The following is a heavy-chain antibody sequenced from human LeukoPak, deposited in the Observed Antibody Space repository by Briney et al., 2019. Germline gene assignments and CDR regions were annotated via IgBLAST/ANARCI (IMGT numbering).Heavy chain of an antibody. V-gene: IGHV3-43*02. CDR3: AKVGYYYGSSGPSEDAFDI. CDR2: ISGDGGST. CDR1: GFTFDDYA. J-gene: IGHJ3*02. Sequence: GGSLRLSCAASGFTFDDYAMHWVRQAPGKGLEWVSLISGDGGSTYYADSVKGRFTISRDNSKNSLYLQMNSLRTEDTALYYCAKVGYYYGSSGPSEDAFDIWGQGTMVTVSS. D-gene: IGHD3-22*01.